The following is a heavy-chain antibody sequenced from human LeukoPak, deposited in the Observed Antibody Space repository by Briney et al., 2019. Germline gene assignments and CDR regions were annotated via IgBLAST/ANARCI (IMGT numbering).Heavy chain of an antibody. D-gene: IGHD2-15*01. J-gene: IGHJ4*02. CDR1: GFTFSSYA. CDR2: ISGSGGST. CDR3: AKDILGYCSGGSCYSDY. Sequence: SGGSLRLSCAASGFTFSSYAMSWVRQAPGKGLEWVSAISGSGGSTYYADSVKGRFTISRDNSKNTLYLQMNSLRAEDTAVYYCAKDILGYCSGGSCYSDYWAREPWSPSPQ. V-gene: IGHV3-23*01.